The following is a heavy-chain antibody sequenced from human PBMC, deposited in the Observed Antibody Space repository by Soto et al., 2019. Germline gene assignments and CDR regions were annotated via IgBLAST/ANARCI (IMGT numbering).Heavy chain of an antibody. CDR3: ARDLIAVAGTGY. J-gene: IGHJ4*02. D-gene: IGHD6-19*01. CDR2: IWYDGSNK. Sequence: GGSLRLSCAASGFTFSSYGMHWVRQAPGKGLEWVAVIWYDGSNKYYADSVKGRFTISRDNSKNTLYLQMNSLRAEDTAVYYCARDLIAVAGTGYWGQGTLVTVSS. CDR1: GFTFSSYG. V-gene: IGHV3-33*01.